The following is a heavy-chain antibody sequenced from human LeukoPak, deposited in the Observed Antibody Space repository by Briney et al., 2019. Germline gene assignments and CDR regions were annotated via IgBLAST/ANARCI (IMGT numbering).Heavy chain of an antibody. V-gene: IGHV1-69*04. D-gene: IGHD4-17*01. J-gene: IGHJ6*02. Sequence: GASVKVSCKASVGTCSSYAISWVRQAPGQGPEWMGRIIPIFGIANYAQKFQGRVTITADKSTSTAYMELSSLRSEDTAVYYCARETVTTDYYYGMDVWGQGTTVTVSS. CDR3: ARETVTTDYYYGMDV. CDR1: VGTCSSYA. CDR2: IIPIFGIA.